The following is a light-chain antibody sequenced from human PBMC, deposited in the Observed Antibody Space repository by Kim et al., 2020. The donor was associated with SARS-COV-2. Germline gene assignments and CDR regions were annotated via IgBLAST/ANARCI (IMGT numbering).Light chain of an antibody. CDR2: DAS. CDR1: QDISNY. V-gene: IGKV1-33*01. CDR3: QHYDNLPLT. Sequence: AAVEDKGTISSQAKQDISNYLNWYQRKTGKAPKLLIYDASNLETGVPSRFSVSGSVTDISFTICKLQPEDIAKYNYQHYDNLPLTFGGGTKGDI. J-gene: IGKJ4*01.